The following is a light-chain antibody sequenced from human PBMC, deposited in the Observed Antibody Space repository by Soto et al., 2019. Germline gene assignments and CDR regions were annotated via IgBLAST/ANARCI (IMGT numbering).Light chain of an antibody. CDR1: LSVSSGF. V-gene: IGKV3-20*01. CDR3: QQYASSVT. J-gene: IGKJ1*01. CDR2: GAS. Sequence: EIVLTQSPGSLSFYPGERATLSCRASLSVSSGFFAWYQQKPGQAPRLIIYGASNRATGIPDRFSGSGSGTDFTLTISRLEPEDFAVYYCQQYASSVTFGQGTKVEVK.